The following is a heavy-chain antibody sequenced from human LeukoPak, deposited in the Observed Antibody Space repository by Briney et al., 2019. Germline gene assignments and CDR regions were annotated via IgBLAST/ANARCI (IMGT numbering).Heavy chain of an antibody. CDR2: ISAYNGNT. J-gene: IGHJ4*02. CDR3: ARDLWGWGSDYLDY. D-gene: IGHD4/OR15-4a*01. V-gene: IGHV1-18*01. CDR1: GYTFTSYG. Sequence: ASVKFSCKASGYTFTSYGISWVRQAPGQGLEWMGWISAYNGNTNYAQKLQGRVTMTTDTSTSTAYMELRSLRSDDTAVYYCARDLWGWGSDYLDYWGQGTLVTVSS.